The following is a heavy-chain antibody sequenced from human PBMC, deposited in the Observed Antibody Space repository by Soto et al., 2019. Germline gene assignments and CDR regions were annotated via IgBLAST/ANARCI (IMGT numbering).Heavy chain of an antibody. CDR3: ARTELERRRYFDY. V-gene: IGHV1-69*02. J-gene: IGHJ4*02. D-gene: IGHD1-1*01. CDR1: GGTFSSYT. CDR2: IIPILGIA. Sequence: SVKVSCKASGGTFSSYTISWVRQAPGQGLEWMGRIIPILGIANYAQKFQGRVTITADKSTSTAYMELSSLRSEDTAVYYCARTELERRRYFDYWGQGTLVTVSS.